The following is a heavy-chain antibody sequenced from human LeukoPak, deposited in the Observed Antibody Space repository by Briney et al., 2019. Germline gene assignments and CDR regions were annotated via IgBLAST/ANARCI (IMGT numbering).Heavy chain of an antibody. V-gene: IGHV4-30-2*01. Sequence: PSETLSLTCTVSGVSISSGGYYWSWIRQPPGKGLERIGYIYHSGSTYYNPSLKSRVTISVDRSKNQFSLKLSSVTAADTAVYYYARGEEGLWFGGYIDYWGQGTLVTVSS. CDR3: ARGEEGLWFGGYIDY. CDR1: GVSISSGGYY. J-gene: IGHJ4*02. D-gene: IGHD3-10*01. CDR2: IYHSGST.